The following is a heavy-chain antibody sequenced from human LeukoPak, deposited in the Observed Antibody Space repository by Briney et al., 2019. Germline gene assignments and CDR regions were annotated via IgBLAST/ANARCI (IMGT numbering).Heavy chain of an antibody. CDR3: ARTKNRYSSGWLYSFHFGY. CDR2: IIPIFGTA. D-gene: IGHD6-19*01. V-gene: IGHV1-69*13. J-gene: IGHJ4*02. Sequence: ASVKVSCKASGGTFSSYAISWVRQAPGQGLEWMGGIIPIFGTANYAQKFQGRVTITADESTSTAYMELSSLRSEDTAVYYCARTKNRYSSGWLYSFHFGYWGQGTLVTVSS. CDR1: GGTFSSYA.